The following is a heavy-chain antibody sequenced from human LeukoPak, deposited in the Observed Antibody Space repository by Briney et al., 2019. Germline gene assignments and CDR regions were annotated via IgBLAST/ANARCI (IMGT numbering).Heavy chain of an antibody. D-gene: IGHD6-13*01. V-gene: IGHV3-21*01. Sequence: GSLTLPCAASGFIFTSYSINWVRQAPGKGPEWLSSIDSSSNHIYYADSVRGRFTVSRDNAKKSLYLQMNSLRAEDTAVYYCARELAAVGAFDIWGQGTMVTVSS. CDR1: GFIFTSYS. CDR2: IDSSSNHI. CDR3: ARELAAVGAFDI. J-gene: IGHJ3*02.